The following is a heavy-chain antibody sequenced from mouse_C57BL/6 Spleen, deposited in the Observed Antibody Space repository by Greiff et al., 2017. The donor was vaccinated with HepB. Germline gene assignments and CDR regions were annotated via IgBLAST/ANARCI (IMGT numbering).Heavy chain of an antibody. V-gene: IGHV1-52*01. CDR1: GYTFTSYW. CDR3: ARGDYPYAMDY. CDR2: IDPSDCET. D-gene: IGHD2-4*01. Sequence: VQLQQPGAELVRPGSSVKLSCKASGYTFTSYWMHWVKQRPIQGLEWIGNIDPSDCETHYNQKFKDKATLTVDKSSSTAYMQLSSLTSEDSAVYYCARGDYPYAMDYWGQGTSVTVSS. J-gene: IGHJ4*01.